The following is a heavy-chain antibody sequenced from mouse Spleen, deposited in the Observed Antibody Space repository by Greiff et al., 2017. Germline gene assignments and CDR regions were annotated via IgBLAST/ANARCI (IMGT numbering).Heavy chain of an antibody. V-gene: IGHV5-9-3*01. Sequence: EVQLVESGGGLVKPGGSLKLSCAASGFTFSSYAMSWVRQTPEKRLEWVATISSGGSYTYYPDSVKGRFTISRDNAKNTLYLQMSSLRSEDTAMYYCARESSYYYGSSYYTMDYWGQGTSVTVSS. CDR1: GFTFSSYA. D-gene: IGHD1-1*01. CDR2: ISSGGSYT. J-gene: IGHJ4*01. CDR3: ARESSYYYGSSYYTMDY.